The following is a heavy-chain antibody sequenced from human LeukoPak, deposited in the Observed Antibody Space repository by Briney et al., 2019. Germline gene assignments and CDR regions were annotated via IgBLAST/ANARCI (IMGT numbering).Heavy chain of an antibody. CDR3: ARGDYGVQIDY. D-gene: IGHD4-17*01. CDR1: GGSISSYH. J-gene: IGHJ4*02. V-gene: IGHV4-59*01. CDR2: IYYSGST. Sequence: SETLSLTCTVSGGSISSYHWSWIRQPPGKGLEWIGYIYYSGSTNYNPSLKSRVTISVDTSKNQFSLKLSSMTAADTAVYYCARGDYGVQIDYWGQGTLVTVSS.